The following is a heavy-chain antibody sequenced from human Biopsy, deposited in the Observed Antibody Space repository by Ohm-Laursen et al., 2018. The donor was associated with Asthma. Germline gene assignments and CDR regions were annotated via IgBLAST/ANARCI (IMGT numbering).Heavy chain of an antibody. D-gene: IGHD3-22*01. J-gene: IGHJ4*02. V-gene: IGHV3-53*01. CDR3: ARGDSSNWSHYYFDY. CDR1: GFAVGRDY. CDR2: IYSGGTS. Sequence: SLRLSCSASGFAVGRDYMFWVRQAPGKGLEWVSVIYSGGTSHTADSVRGRLTISRDYSKNTLYLQMHSLRAEDTAVYYCARGDSSNWSHYYFDYWGQGTLVTVSS.